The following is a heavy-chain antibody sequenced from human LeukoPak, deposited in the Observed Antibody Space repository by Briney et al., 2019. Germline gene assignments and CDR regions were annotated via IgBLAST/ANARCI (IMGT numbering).Heavy chain of an antibody. Sequence: GGSLRLSCAASGLTVSSNYITWVRQPPGKGLEWVSVLHAAGGTYYADSVKGRFTISRHISKNTVYLKMNSLRAEDTAVYYCAREGYDSSGYPRLLDYWGQGTLVTVSS. CDR1: GLTVSSNY. D-gene: IGHD3-22*01. J-gene: IGHJ4*02. V-gene: IGHV3-53*04. CDR2: LHAAGGT. CDR3: AREGYDSSGYPRLLDY.